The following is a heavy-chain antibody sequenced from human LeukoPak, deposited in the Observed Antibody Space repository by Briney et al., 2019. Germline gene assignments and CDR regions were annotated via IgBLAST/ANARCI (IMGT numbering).Heavy chain of an antibody. D-gene: IGHD5-12*01. J-gene: IGHJ4*02. V-gene: IGHV5-51*01. Sequence: GESLKIFCKSSGGSFTSYWNDWVRQMPGKGREWMEIIYPGDSGNRYSPSFQGQVTISADKSISTAYLQWSSLKASDTAMYYCARQSGYSGYDGGPLDYWGQGTLVTVSS. CDR1: GGSFTSYW. CDR2: IYPGDSGN. CDR3: ARQSGYSGYDGGPLDY.